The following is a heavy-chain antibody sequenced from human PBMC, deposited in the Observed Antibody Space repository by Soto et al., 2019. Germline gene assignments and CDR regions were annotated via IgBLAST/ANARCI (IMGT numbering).Heavy chain of an antibody. CDR3: AKRIPIFDWLLSPMDV. CDR2: ISGSGGST. D-gene: IGHD3-9*01. CDR1: GFTFSSYA. V-gene: IGHV3-23*01. Sequence: EVPLLESGGGLVQPGGSLRLSCAASGFTFSSYAMSWVRQAPGKGLEWVSAISGSGGSTYYADSVKGRFTISRDNSKNTLYLQMNSLRAEDTAVYYCAKRIPIFDWLLSPMDVWGQGTTVTVSS. J-gene: IGHJ6*02.